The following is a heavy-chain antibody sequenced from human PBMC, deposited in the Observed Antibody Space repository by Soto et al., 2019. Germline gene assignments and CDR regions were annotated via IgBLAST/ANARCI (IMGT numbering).Heavy chain of an antibody. CDR2: ISGSGGST. D-gene: IGHD3-10*01. V-gene: IGHV3-23*01. CDR3: AKDTLYGSGSYRPPNFDY. Sequence: GGSLRLSCAASGFTFSSYAMSWVRQAPGKGLEWVSAISGSGGSTYYADSVKGRFTISRDNSKNTLYLQMNSLRAEDTAVYYCAKDTLYGSGSYRPPNFDYWGQGTLVTVSS. CDR1: GFTFSSYA. J-gene: IGHJ4*02.